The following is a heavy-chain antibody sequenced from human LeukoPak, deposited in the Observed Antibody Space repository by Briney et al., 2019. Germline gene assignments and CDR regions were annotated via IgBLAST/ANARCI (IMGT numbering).Heavy chain of an antibody. CDR3: ARDRNSFDH. Sequence: GGSLRLSCAASGLNFNIYGMQWVRQAPGKGLEWVAVIWFDGTEKYYADSVKGRFTISRDNSKNMVYLQMNSLRADDTAVYYCARDRNSFDHWGQGTLVTVSS. J-gene: IGHJ4*02. D-gene: IGHD3-3*02. CDR2: IWFDGTEK. V-gene: IGHV3-33*01. CDR1: GLNFNIYG.